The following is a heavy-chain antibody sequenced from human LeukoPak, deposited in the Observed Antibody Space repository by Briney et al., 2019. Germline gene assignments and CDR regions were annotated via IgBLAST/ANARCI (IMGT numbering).Heavy chain of an antibody. V-gene: IGHV3-11*04. CDR1: GFTFSDSY. CDR2: ISNSGSSI. D-gene: IGHD1-1*01. CDR3: ARGATDVTRWFDP. J-gene: IGHJ5*02. Sequence: GGSLRLSCAASGFTFSDSYMTWIRQAPGKGLEWVSYISNSGSSIYYADSVKGRFTTSRDNAKSSLYLQMNSLRAEDTAVYYCARGATDVTRWFDPWGQGTRVTVSS.